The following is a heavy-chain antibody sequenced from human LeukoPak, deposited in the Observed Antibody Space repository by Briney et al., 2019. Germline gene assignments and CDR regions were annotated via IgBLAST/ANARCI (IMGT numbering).Heavy chain of an antibody. CDR1: GFTFSSYA. J-gene: IGHJ4*02. Sequence: GGSLRLSCAASGFTFSSYAMSWVRQAPGKGLEWVSSISSSSSYIYYADSVKGRFTISRDNAKNSLYLQMNSLRAEDTAVYYCARDVREIPIQLWSFDYWGQGTLVTVSS. V-gene: IGHV3-21*01. CDR3: ARDVREIPIQLWSFDY. D-gene: IGHD5-18*01. CDR2: ISSSSSYI.